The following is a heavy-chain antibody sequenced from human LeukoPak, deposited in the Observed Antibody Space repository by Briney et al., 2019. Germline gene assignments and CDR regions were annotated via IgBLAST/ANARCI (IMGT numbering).Heavy chain of an antibody. J-gene: IGHJ3*02. CDR1: GFTFSTYA. D-gene: IGHD5-18*01. CDR3: ARARSRYGYGDAFDI. V-gene: IGHV3-30*04. CDR2: ISYDGSSK. Sequence: GGSLRLSCAASGFTFSTYAMHWVRQAPGKGLEWVAVISYDGSSKYYADSAKGRFTTSRDNSKNTLYLQMNSLRAEDTAVYYCARARSRYGYGDAFDIWGQGTMVTVSS.